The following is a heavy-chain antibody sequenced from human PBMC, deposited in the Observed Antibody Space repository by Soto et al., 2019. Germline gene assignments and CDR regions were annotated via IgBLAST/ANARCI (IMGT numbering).Heavy chain of an antibody. CDR3: ARAFPQSSLI. V-gene: IGHV3-48*01. D-gene: IGHD6-13*01. J-gene: IGHJ4*02. CDR2: IISSSSTI. CDR1: GFTFSSYS. Sequence: EVQLVASGGGLVQPGGSLRRSCAASGFTFSSYSMNWVRQAPGKGLEWVSYIISSSSTIYSADSVTGRFTISRDNAKNSLYLQMNSLRAEDTARYYCARAFPQSSLIWCQGTRVTVSS.